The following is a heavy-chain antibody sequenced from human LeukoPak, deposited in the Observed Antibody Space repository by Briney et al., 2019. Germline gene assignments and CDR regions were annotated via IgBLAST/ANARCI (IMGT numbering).Heavy chain of an antibody. CDR3: ARESYYYGSGSYYNSQYYFDY. J-gene: IGHJ4*02. D-gene: IGHD3-10*01. CDR1: GGSISSGDYY. V-gene: IGHV4-30-4*01. CDR2: IYYSGST. Sequence: PSETLSLTCTVSGGSISSGDYYRSWIRQPPGKGLEWIGYIYYSGSTYYNPSLKSRVTISVDTSKNQFSLKLSSVTAADTAVYYCARESYYYGSGSYYNSQYYFDYWGQGTLVTVSS.